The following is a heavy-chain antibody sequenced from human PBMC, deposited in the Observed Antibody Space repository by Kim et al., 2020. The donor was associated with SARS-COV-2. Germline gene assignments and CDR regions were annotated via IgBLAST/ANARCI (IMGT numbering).Heavy chain of an antibody. D-gene: IGHD2-2*01. CDR3: ARGVVPAAGDYGMDV. V-gene: IGHV4-31*03. Sequence: SETLSLTCTVSGGSISSGGYYWSWIRQHPGKGLEWIGYIYYSGSTYYNPSLKSRVTISVDTSKNQFSLKLSSVTAADTAVYYCARGVVPAAGDYGMDVWGQGTTVTVSS. CDR2: IYYSGST. J-gene: IGHJ6*02. CDR1: GGSISSGGYY.